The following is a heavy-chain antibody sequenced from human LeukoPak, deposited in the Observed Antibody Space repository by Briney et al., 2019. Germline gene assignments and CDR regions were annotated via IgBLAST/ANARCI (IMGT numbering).Heavy chain of an antibody. CDR2: ISAYNGNT. D-gene: IGHD3-22*01. CDR3: ARVSSGYYYLDY. CDR1: GYTFTGYW. J-gene: IGHJ4*02. V-gene: IGHV1-18*04. Sequence: GASVKVSCKAFGYTFTGYWMHWVRQAPGQGPEWMGWISAYNGNTNYAQKLQGRVTMTTDTSTSTAYMELRSLRSDDTAVYYCARVSSGYYYLDYWGQGTLVTVSS.